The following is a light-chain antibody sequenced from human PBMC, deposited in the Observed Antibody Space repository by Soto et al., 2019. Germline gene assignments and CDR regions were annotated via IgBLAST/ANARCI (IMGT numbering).Light chain of an antibody. CDR3: QQLSSSPIA. V-gene: IGKV1-9*01. CDR1: QGISSF. CDR2: AAS. J-gene: IGKJ3*01. Sequence: IQLTQSPSSLSASVGDRVTITCRASQGISSFLAWYQQKPGRATKLLICAASTMQSGVPSCCSSSGSGTDFTLTISREQPEVSATYYCQQLSSSPIAFGHGTKVEIQ.